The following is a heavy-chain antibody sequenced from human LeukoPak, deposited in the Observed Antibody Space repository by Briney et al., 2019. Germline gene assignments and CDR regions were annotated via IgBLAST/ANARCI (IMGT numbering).Heavy chain of an antibody. Sequence: GGSLRLSCAASGFTFNIYAMSWVRQAPGKGLEWVSSITSSGDATFHADSVKDRFTISRDNSKSTLYLQMSRLRVEDSAVYYCAKDRPNYHESNGHYYRLNGDSWGQGTLVTVSS. V-gene: IGHV3-23*01. CDR3: AKDRPNYHESNGHYYRLNGDS. CDR2: ITSSGDAT. D-gene: IGHD3-22*01. CDR1: GFTFNIYA. J-gene: IGHJ5*01.